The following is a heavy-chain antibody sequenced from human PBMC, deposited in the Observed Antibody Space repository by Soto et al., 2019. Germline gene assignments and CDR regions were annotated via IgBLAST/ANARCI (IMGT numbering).Heavy chain of an antibody. V-gene: IGHV4-31*03. CDR2: IYYSGST. D-gene: IGHD3-3*01. CDR1: GGSISSGGYY. CDR3: ARGSYYDFWSGYSPDYYYYYGMDV. J-gene: IGHJ6*02. Sequence: SSPLSLTCTFSGGSISSGGYYWSWIRQHPGKGLEWIGYIYYSGSTYYNPSLKSRVTISVDTSKNQFSLKLSSVTAADTAVYYCARGSYYDFWSGYSPDYYYYYGMDVWGQGTTVTVSS.